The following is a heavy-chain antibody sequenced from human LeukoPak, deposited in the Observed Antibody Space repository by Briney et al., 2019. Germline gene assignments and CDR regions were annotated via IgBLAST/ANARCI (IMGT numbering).Heavy chain of an antibody. Sequence: GGSLRLSCAASGFTFSSHWMHWVRQAPGKGLVWVSRINSDGSSTSYADSVKGRFTISRDNAKNTLYLQMNSLRAEDTAVYYCARSSPRAPPDYWGQGTLVTVSS. D-gene: IGHD1-14*01. J-gene: IGHJ4*02. V-gene: IGHV3-74*01. CDR1: GFTFSSHW. CDR3: ARSSPRAPPDY. CDR2: INSDGSST.